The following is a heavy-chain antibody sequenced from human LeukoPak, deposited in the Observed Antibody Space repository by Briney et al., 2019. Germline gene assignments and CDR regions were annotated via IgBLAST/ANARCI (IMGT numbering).Heavy chain of an antibody. Sequence: GGSLRLSCEASGFTFSSYAMHWVRQAPGKGLEYVSAISSNGGSTYYADSVKGRFTVSRDNSKNTLYLQMSSLRAEDTAVYYCVKSGYSSSYYGMDVWGQGTTVTVSS. J-gene: IGHJ6*02. CDR1: GFTFSSYA. D-gene: IGHD6-13*01. V-gene: IGHV3-64D*09. CDR3: VKSGYSSSYYGMDV. CDR2: ISSNGGST.